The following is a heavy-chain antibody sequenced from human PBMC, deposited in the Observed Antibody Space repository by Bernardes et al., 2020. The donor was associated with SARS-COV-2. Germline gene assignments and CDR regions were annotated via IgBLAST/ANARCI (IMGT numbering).Heavy chain of an antibody. D-gene: IGHD3-22*01. J-gene: IGHJ3*02. CDR1: GGSFSGYY. CDR3: ARGARISMIVVVMPQAAFDI. V-gene: IGHV4-34*01. CDR2: INHSGSS. Sequence: SESLSLTCAVYGGSFSGYYWSWIRQPPGKGLEWIGEINHSGSSNYNPSPKSRVTISVDRSKNQFSLTLSSVTAADTAVYFCARGARISMIVVVMPQAAFDIWGQGTMVTVSS.